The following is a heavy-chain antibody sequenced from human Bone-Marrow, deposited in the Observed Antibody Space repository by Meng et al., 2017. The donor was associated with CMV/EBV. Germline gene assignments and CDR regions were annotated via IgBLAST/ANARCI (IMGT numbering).Heavy chain of an antibody. CDR2: INHSGST. CDR3: ARFLPAAILRYFDY. CDR1: GGSFSGYY. V-gene: IGHV4-34*01. Sequence: VYGGSFSGYYWSWIRQPPGKGLEWIGEINHSGSTNYNPSLKSRVTISVDTSKNQFSLKLSSVTAADTAVYYCARFLPAAILRYFDYWGQGTLVTVSS. J-gene: IGHJ4*02. D-gene: IGHD2-2*02.